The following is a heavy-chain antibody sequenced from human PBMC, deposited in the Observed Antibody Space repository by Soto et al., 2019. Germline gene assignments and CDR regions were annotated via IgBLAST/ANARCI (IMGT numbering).Heavy chain of an antibody. CDR2: ISGSGGST. Sequence: PGGSLRLSCAASGFTFSSYAMSWVRQAPGKGLEWVSAISGSGGSTYYADSVKGRFTISRDNSKNTLYLQMNSLRAEDTAVYYCATCAREQWLVSSFYYYGMDVWGQGTTVTV. V-gene: IGHV3-23*01. D-gene: IGHD6-19*01. J-gene: IGHJ6*02. CDR1: GFTFSSYA. CDR3: ATCAREQWLVSSFYYYGMDV.